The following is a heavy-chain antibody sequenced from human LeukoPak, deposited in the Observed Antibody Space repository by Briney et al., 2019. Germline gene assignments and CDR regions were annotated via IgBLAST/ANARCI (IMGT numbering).Heavy chain of an antibody. Sequence: ASETLSLTCTVSGGSISSGSYYWSWTRQPAGKGLEWIGRIYTSGSTNYNPSLKSRVTISVDTSKNQFSLKLSSVTAADTAVYYCARDSGVSHLDYWGQGTLVTVSS. D-gene: IGHD1-26*01. V-gene: IGHV4-61*02. CDR1: GGSISSGSYY. CDR3: ARDSGVSHLDY. CDR2: IYTSGST. J-gene: IGHJ4*02.